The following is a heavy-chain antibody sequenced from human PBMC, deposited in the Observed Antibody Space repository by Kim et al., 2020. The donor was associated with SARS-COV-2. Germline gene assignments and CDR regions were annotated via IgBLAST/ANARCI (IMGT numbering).Heavy chain of an antibody. D-gene: IGHD2-21*01. V-gene: IGHV3-15*01. CDR3: TTELSGLIVVVIGPFDY. Sequence: VKGRFTISRDDSKNTLYLQMNSLKTEDTAVYYCTTELSGLIVVVIGPFDYWGQGTLVTVSS. J-gene: IGHJ4*02.